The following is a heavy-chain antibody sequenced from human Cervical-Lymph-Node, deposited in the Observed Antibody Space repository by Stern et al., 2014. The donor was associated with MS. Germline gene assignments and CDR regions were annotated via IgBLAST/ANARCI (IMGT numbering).Heavy chain of an antibody. J-gene: IGHJ4*02. CDR3: TSGPVMITFEGVLVTVDY. V-gene: IGHV3-15*01. D-gene: IGHD3-16*02. Sequence: VPLVESGGGLVKPGGSLRLSWEDSVLSLDDAWMNWGRLAPGQSAELGWRINSCSEGGMVDYAAAVKGRFIIARDDSKDTLYLQMNSLKTEDTAVYYCTSGPVMITFEGVLVTVDYWGQGTLVTVSA. CDR1: VLSLDDAW. CDR2: INSCSEGGMV.